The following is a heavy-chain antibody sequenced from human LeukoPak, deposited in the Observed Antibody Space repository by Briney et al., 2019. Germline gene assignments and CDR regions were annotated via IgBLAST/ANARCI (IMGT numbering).Heavy chain of an antibody. CDR2: INHSGST. J-gene: IGHJ4*02. CDR3: ARGHTTIFGVVDY. CDR1: GGSFSGYY. D-gene: IGHD3-3*01. Sequence: SETLSLTCAVYGGSFSGYYWSWIRQPPGKGLEWIGEINHSGSTNYNPSLKSRVTISVDTSKNQFSLKLSSVTAADTAVYYCARGHTTIFGVVDYWGQGTQVTVSS. V-gene: IGHV4-34*01.